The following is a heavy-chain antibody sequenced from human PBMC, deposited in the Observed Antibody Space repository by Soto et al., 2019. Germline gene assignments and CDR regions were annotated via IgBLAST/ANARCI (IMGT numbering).Heavy chain of an antibody. Sequence: QVQLVESGGGVVQPGRSLRLSCAAAGFTFSRYGMHLVRQAAGKGLEWVAVIWYDGINKYYADSVKGRFTISRDNSKNTLYLQMNSLRAEDTAVYYCSRDVKTGWDGYYGGYYYYYGMDVWGQGTTVTFSS. V-gene: IGHV3-33*01. CDR1: GFTFSRYG. CDR3: SRDVKTGWDGYYGGYYYYYGMDV. CDR2: IWYDGINK. J-gene: IGHJ6*02. D-gene: IGHD4-17*01.